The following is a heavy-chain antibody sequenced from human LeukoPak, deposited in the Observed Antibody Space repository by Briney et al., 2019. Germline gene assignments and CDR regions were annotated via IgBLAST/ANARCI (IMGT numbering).Heavy chain of an antibody. CDR3: ARHDSNGYYGYYYYMDV. V-gene: IGHV4-4*07. CDR2: IYSSGST. CDR1: GGPITSYY. J-gene: IGHJ6*03. D-gene: IGHD3-22*01. Sequence: PSETLSLTCTVSGGPITSYYWSWIRQPAGKGLEWSGRIYSSGSTTYNPSLKSRVTMSVDTPKNQLSLKLTSVTAADTAVYYCARHDSNGYYGYYYYMDVWGKGTTVTVSS.